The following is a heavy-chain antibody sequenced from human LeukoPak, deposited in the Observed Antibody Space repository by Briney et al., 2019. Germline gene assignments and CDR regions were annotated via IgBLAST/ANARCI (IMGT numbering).Heavy chain of an antibody. V-gene: IGHV3-15*01. D-gene: IGHD3-3*01. Sequence: GGSLRLSCAASGFTFNNAWMSWVRQAPGKGLEWVGRIKSKTDGETTDYAAPVKGRLTISRDDSQNTLYLQMNSLRTEDTAVYYCTTEPNLRFLEWLEYYYYYMDVWGKGTTVTVSS. CDR3: TTEPNLRFLEWLEYYYYYMDV. CDR2: IKSKTDGETT. J-gene: IGHJ6*03. CDR1: GFTFNNAW.